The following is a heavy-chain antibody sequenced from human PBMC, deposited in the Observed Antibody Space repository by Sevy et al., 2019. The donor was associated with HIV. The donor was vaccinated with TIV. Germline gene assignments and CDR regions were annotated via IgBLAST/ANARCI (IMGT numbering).Heavy chain of an antibody. D-gene: IGHD2-8*01. CDR1: GFTFSNYA. CDR2: FSFGCGKI. CDR3: AREGCTRPHDY. V-gene: IGHV3-23*01. J-gene: IGHJ4*02. Sequence: VGSLRLSCAASGFTFSNYAMSWVRQAPGKGLEWVSTFSFGCGKINYADSVKGRFTISRDNSKNTLYLQMNSLRAEDTALYYCAREGCTRPHDYWGQGTRVTVSS.